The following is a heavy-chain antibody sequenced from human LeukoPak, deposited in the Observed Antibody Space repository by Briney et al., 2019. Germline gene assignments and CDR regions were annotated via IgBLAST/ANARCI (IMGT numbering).Heavy chain of an antibody. CDR3: ASTLSTIIIAEARPFDY. Sequence: SVKVSCKASGGTFSSYAISWVRQAPGHGLEWMGGIIPIFGTANYAQKFQGRVTITADESTSTAYMELSSLRSEDTAVYYCASTLSTIIIAEARPFDYWGQGTLVTVSS. CDR2: IIPIFGTA. CDR1: GGTFSSYA. V-gene: IGHV1-69*01. J-gene: IGHJ4*02. D-gene: IGHD6-13*01.